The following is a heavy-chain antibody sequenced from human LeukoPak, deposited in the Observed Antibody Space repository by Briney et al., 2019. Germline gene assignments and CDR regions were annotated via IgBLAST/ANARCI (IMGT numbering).Heavy chain of an antibody. V-gene: IGHV3-66*01. D-gene: IGHD3-16*02. CDR2: IYSGGGI. J-gene: IGHJ4*02. Sequence: GGSLRLSCAASAFTVSSNHMSWVRQAPGKGLEWVSLIYSGGGIYYADSVKGRFTISRDNSKNTLYLQMNSLRAEDTAVYYCARGPISSLAFDYWGQGTLVTVSS. CDR1: AFTVSSNH. CDR3: ARGPISSLAFDY.